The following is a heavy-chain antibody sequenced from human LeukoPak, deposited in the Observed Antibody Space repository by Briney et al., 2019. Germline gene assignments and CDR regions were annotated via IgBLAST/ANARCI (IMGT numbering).Heavy chain of an antibody. CDR1: GFTFSSYS. CDR2: ISSSSSYI. Sequence: PVGSLRLSCAASGFTFSSYSMKWVRQAPGKGLEWVAYISSSSSYIHHVDSVKGRFTISRDNAKNSLYLQMNSLRGEDTAVYYCARTHCSGGSCPLSHWGQGTLVTVSS. D-gene: IGHD2-15*01. V-gene: IGHV3-21*01. J-gene: IGHJ4*02. CDR3: ARTHCSGGSCPLSH.